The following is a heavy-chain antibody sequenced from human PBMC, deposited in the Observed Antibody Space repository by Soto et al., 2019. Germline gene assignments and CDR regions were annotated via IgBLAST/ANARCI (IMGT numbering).Heavy chain of an antibody. V-gene: IGHV3-48*02. Sequence: EVQLVESGGGLVQPGGSLRLSCADSGFTFSSYSMNWVRQAPGKGLEWVSYINSGSSTIYYADSVKGRFTISRDNAKNSLYLQMNSLRDEDTAVYYCARDAPRCSGGSCFDFWGQGTLVTVSS. CDR2: INSGSSTI. CDR1: GFTFSSYS. D-gene: IGHD2-15*01. CDR3: ARDAPRCSGGSCFDF. J-gene: IGHJ4*02.